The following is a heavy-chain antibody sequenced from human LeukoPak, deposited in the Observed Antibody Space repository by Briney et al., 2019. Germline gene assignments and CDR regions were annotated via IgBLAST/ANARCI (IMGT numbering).Heavy chain of an antibody. D-gene: IGHD3-10*01. J-gene: IGHJ4*02. CDR2: INAGNGNT. V-gene: IGHV1-3*01. CDR1: GYTFTSYA. Sequence: ASVKVSCKASGYTFTSYAMHWVRQAPGQRLEWMGWINAGNGNTKYSQKFQGRVTITRDTSASTAYMELSSLRSEDTAVYYCARERGLEYYFDYWGQGTLVTVSS. CDR3: ARERGLEYYFDY.